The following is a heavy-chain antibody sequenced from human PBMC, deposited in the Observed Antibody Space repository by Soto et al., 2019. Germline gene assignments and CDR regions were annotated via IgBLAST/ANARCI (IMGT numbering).Heavy chain of an antibody. J-gene: IGHJ6*02. CDR3: SAGRPGIGVGCWV. CDR1: GGTLRNHA. Sequence: GASVKVSCKDSGGTLRNHAVNWVRQAHGQRLEWIGWIVVASGQTNYAQNFRGRVAITRDTSTATAYIELTGLTSEDTAVYFCSAGRPGIGVGCWVWGQGTTVTVSS. V-gene: IGHV1-58*01. CDR2: IVVASGQT. D-gene: IGHD6-13*01.